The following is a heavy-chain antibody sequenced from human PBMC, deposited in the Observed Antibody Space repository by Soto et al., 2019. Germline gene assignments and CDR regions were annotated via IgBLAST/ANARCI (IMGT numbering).Heavy chain of an antibody. D-gene: IGHD3-10*01. Sequence: QVQLVESGGGVVQLGRSLSLSCAASGFTFSSYGVPWVRKAPGKGLEWVAVESYDGSNKYYADSVKGRFTVSRDNSKNTLYLQMNSLRAEDTAVYYCARATGGIAIFRGSDPFDYWGQGTLVTVSS. CDR2: ESYDGSNK. V-gene: IGHV3-30-3*01. J-gene: IGHJ4*02. CDR3: ARATGGIAIFRGSDPFDY. CDR1: GFTFSSYG.